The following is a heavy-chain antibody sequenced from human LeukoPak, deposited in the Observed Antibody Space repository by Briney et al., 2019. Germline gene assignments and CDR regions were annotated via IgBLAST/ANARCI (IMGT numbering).Heavy chain of an antibody. D-gene: IGHD5-18*01. V-gene: IGHV3-74*01. J-gene: IGHJ4*02. CDR2: INSDGSST. CDR3: ARVDTVMAYYFDL. CDR1: GFTFSSYW. Sequence: TGGSLRLSCAASGFTFSSYWMHWVRQAPGKGLVWVSRINSDGSSTTYADSVRGRFTISRDNAKNALYLQMNSPRAEDTAVYYCARVDTVMAYYFDLWGQGTLVTVSS.